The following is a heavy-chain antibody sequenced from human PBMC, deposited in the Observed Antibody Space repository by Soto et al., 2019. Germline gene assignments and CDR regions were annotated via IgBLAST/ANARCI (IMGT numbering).Heavy chain of an antibody. CDR3: ARDKSTSCYYY. CDR2: INAGNGNT. D-gene: IGHD2-2*01. J-gene: IGHJ4*02. Sequence: ASVKVSCKASGYTFTSYAMHWVRQAPGQRLEWMGWINAGNGNTKYSQKFQGRDSITRDTSASTAYMELSSLRSEDTAVYYCARDKSTSCYYYWGQGTLVTVSS. V-gene: IGHV1-3*01. CDR1: GYTFTSYA.